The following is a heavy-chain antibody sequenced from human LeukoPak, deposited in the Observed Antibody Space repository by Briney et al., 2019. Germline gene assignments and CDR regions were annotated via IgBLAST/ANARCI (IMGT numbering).Heavy chain of an antibody. Sequence: SVKVSCKASGGTFSSYAISWVRQAPGQGLEWMGGIIPIFGTANYAQKFQGRVTITADESTSTAYMELSSLRSEDTAVYYCARLPMLVPAAMSSEWFDPWGQGTRVTVSS. V-gene: IGHV1-69*13. CDR3: ARLPMLVPAAMSSEWFDP. J-gene: IGHJ5*02. CDR2: IIPIFGTA. CDR1: GGTFSSYA. D-gene: IGHD2-2*01.